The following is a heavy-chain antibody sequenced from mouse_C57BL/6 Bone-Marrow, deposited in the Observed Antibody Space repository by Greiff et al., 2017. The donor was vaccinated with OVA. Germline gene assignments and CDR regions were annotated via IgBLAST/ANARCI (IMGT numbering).Heavy chain of an antibody. CDR2: ISNGGGST. CDR3: ARQGGYYGLYYAMDY. D-gene: IGHD2-1*01. J-gene: IGHJ4*01. Sequence: DVMLVESGGGLVQPGGSLKLSCAASGFTFSDYYMYWVRQTPEKRLEWVAYISNGGGSTYYPDTVKGRFTISRDNAKNTLYLQMSRLKSEDTAMYYCARQGGYYGLYYAMDYWGQGTSVTVSS. CDR1: GFTFSDYY. V-gene: IGHV5-12*01.